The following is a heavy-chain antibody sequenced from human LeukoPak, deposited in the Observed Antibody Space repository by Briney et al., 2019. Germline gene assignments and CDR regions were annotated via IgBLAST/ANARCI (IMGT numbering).Heavy chain of an antibody. J-gene: IGHJ4*02. V-gene: IGHV4-39*01. CDR3: ARQSGEMATMTTYFDY. Sequence: KPSETLSLTCTVSGGSISSSSYYWGWIRQPPGKGLEWIGSIYYSGSTYYNPSLKSRVTISVDTSKNQFSLKLSSVIAADTAVCYCARQSGEMATMTTYFDYWGQGTLVTVSS. CDR2: IYYSGST. D-gene: IGHD5-24*01. CDR1: GGSISSSSYY.